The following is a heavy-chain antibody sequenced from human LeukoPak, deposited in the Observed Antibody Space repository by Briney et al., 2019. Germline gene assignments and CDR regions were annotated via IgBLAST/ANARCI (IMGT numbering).Heavy chain of an antibody. J-gene: IGHJ6*02. CDR2: INPNSGGT. V-gene: IGHV1-2*02. Sequence: GASVKVSCKASGYTFTGYYMHWVRQAPGQGLEWMGWINPNSGGTNYAQKFQGRVTMTRDTSISTAYMELSRLRSDDTAVYYCARGSSSGYYPYYYYYYGMDVWGQGTTVTVSS. D-gene: IGHD3-22*01. CDR1: GYTFTGYY. CDR3: ARGSSSGYYPYYYYYYGMDV.